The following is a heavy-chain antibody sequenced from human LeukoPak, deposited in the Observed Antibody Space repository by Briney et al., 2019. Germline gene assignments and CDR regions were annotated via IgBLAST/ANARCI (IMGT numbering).Heavy chain of an antibody. D-gene: IGHD3-22*01. CDR1: GYTFATYW. CDR2: IFPQDSDT. Sequence: GESLKISCNGSGYTFATYWIAWVRQMPGKGLEWMGDIFPQDSDTRYSPSFQGQVTISADKSISTAYLQWSSLKASDTAMYYCALPGGFSPRDYYDSSGYYYWGQGTLVTVSS. J-gene: IGHJ4*02. CDR3: ALPGGFSPRDYYDSSGYYY. V-gene: IGHV5-51*01.